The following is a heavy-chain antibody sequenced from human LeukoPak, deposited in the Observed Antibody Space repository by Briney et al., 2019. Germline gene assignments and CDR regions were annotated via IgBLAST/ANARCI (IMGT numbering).Heavy chain of an antibody. D-gene: IGHD6-13*01. CDR1: GFTVSSNY. Sequence: GGSLRLSCAASGFTVSSNYMSWVRQAPGKGLEWVSVIYSGGSTYYADSVKGRFTISRDNSKNTLYLQMNSPRAEDTAVYYCARDQGIAAAGIFDYWGQGTLVTVSS. CDR3: ARDQGIAAAGIFDY. J-gene: IGHJ4*02. CDR2: IYSGGST. V-gene: IGHV3-53*01.